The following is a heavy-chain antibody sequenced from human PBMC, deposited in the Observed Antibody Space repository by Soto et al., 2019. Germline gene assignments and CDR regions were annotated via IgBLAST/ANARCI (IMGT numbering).Heavy chain of an antibody. D-gene: IGHD2-2*01. CDR3: ARSSRSSTSCSCFDY. V-gene: IGHV4-30-2*01. CDR1: GGSISSGGYS. J-gene: IGHJ4*02. CDR2: IYHSGST. Sequence: PSETLSLTCAVSGGSISSGGYSWSWIRQPPGKGLEWIGYIYHSGSTYYNPSLKSRVTISVDRSKNQFSLKLSSVTAADTAVYYCARSSRSSTSCSCFDYWGQGTLVTVSS.